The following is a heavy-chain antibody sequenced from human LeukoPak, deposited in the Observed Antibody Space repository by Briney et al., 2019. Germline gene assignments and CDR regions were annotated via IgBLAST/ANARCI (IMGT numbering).Heavy chain of an antibody. V-gene: IGHV4-4*02. CDR1: GGSISSSNW. Sequence: SGTLSLTGAVSGGSISSSNWWSWVRPPPGKGLEWIGEIYHSGSTNYNPSLKSRVTISVDKSKNQFSLKLSSVTAADTAVYYCASSQDTAMVTSVGMDVWGKGTTVTVSS. J-gene: IGHJ6*04. CDR2: IYHSGST. D-gene: IGHD5-18*01. CDR3: ASSQDTAMVTSVGMDV.